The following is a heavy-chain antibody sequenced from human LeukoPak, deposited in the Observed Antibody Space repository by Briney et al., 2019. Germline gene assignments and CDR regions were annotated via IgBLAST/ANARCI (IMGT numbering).Heavy chain of an antibody. D-gene: IGHD6-6*01. Sequence: ASVKVSCKASGYTFSSYGISWVRQAPGQGLEWMGRINAYNGNTNYAQKFQGRVTMTTDTSTTTAYMELRSLRSDDTAVYYCARDRVTYSTSSGVDYWGQGTLVTVSS. V-gene: IGHV1-18*01. J-gene: IGHJ4*02. CDR2: INAYNGNT. CDR1: GYTFSSYG. CDR3: ARDRVTYSTSSGVDY.